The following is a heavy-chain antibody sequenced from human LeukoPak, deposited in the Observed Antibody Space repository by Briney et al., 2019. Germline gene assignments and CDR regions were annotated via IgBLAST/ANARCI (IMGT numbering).Heavy chain of an antibody. CDR1: GGSISSSSYY. J-gene: IGHJ4*02. D-gene: IGHD3-3*01. Sequence: SETLSLTCTVSGGSISSSSYYWGWIRQPPGKGLEWIGSIYYSGSTYYDPSLKSRVTISVDPSKNQFSLKLSSVTAADTAVYYCASIRTNYDFWSGYSSLDYWGQGTLVTVSS. CDR2: IYYSGST. V-gene: IGHV4-39*07. CDR3: ASIRTNYDFWSGYSSLDY.